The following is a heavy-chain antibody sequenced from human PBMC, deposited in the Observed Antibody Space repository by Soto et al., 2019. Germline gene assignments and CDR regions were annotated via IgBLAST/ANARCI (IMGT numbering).Heavy chain of an antibody. CDR2: ISSYNGDT. Sequence: QVQLVQSGAEVKKPGASVKVSCKASGYTFTRSGISWVRQAPGQGPEWMGWISSYNGDTNYAQTFQGRVTMTTDTCTSTAYMELRSLRSEDTAVYYCAREGGAPYYYYGMDVWGQGTPVTVSS. CDR1: GYTFTRSG. D-gene: IGHD3-10*01. J-gene: IGHJ6*02. CDR3: AREGGAPYYYYGMDV. V-gene: IGHV1-18*01.